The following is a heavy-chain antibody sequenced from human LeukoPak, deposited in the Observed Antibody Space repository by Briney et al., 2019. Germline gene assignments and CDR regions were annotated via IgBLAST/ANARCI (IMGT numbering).Heavy chain of an antibody. D-gene: IGHD4-17*01. CDR2: INSDGSST. V-gene: IGHV3-74*01. Sequence: GGSLRLSCAASGFTFSSYWMHWVRQAPGKGLVWVSRINSDGSSTSYADSVKGRFTISRDNAKNTLYLQMNSLRAEDTAVYYCASSIYHDYGDDYWGQGTLVTVSS. CDR1: GFTFSSYW. J-gene: IGHJ4*02. CDR3: ASSIYHDYGDDY.